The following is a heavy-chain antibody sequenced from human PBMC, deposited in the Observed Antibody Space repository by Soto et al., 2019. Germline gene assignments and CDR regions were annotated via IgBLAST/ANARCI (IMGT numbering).Heavy chain of an antibody. V-gene: IGHV3-49*03. CDR3: TRDQERLPKRITIFGVVKPHYYYYGMDV. CDR2: IRSKAYGGTT. J-gene: IGHJ6*02. Sequence: GGSLRLSCTASGFTFGDYAMSWFRQAPGKGLEWVGFIRSKAYGGTTEYAASVKGRFTISRDDSKSIAYLQMNSLKTEDTAVYYCTRDQERLPKRITIFGVVKPHYYYYGMDVWGQGTTVTVSS. D-gene: IGHD3-3*01. CDR1: GFTFGDYA.